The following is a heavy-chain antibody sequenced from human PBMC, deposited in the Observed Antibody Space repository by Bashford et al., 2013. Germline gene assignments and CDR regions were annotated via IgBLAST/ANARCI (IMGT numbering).Heavy chain of an antibody. CDR2: INPDGSKT. Sequence: VRQAPGKGLEWVANINPDGSKTYYVDSVKGRFTISRDNARNSLYLQMNRLRVDDTAVYFCARDIDFWGHGILVTVSS. J-gene: IGHJ4*01. CDR3: ARDIDF. V-gene: IGHV3-7*01.